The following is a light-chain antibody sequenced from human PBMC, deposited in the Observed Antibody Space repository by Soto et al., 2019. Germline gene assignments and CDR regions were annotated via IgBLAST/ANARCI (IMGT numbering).Light chain of an antibody. CDR1: QSVSSSY. CDR3: HQYGSSPTT. Sequence: EMVLPQPPATLSSSPGERATLSGRPCQSVSSSYLAWYQQKPGQAPRFLIYGTSSRATGIPDRFSGSGSGTDFSLTISRLEPEDFAVYYCHQYGSSPTTLGQGTKVDIK. V-gene: IGKV3-20*01. CDR2: GTS. J-gene: IGKJ1*01.